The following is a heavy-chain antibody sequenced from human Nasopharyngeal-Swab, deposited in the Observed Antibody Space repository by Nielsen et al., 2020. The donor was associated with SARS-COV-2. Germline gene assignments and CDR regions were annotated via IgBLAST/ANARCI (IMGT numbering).Heavy chain of an antibody. CDR3: ATEGYGSGSYRYDY. V-gene: IGHV1-24*01. J-gene: IGHJ4*02. CDR1: GYTLTELS. Sequence: ASVKVSCKVSGYTLTELSMHWVRQAPGKGLEWMGGFDPEDGETIYAQKFQGRVTMTEDTSTDTAYMELSSPRSEDTAVYYCATEGYGSGSYRYDYWGQGTLVTVSS. CDR2: FDPEDGET. D-gene: IGHD3-10*01.